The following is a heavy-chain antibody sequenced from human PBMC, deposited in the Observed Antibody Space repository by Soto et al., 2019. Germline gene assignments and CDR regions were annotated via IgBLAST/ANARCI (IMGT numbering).Heavy chain of an antibody. CDR3: AKPSPSGYSSSWLAEYFQH. D-gene: IGHD6-13*01. V-gene: IGHV3-30*18. CDR2: ISYDGSNK. J-gene: IGHJ1*01. Sequence: GGSLRLSCAASGFTFSSYGMHWVRQAPGKGLEWVAVISYDGSNKYYADSVKGRFTISRDNSKNTLYLQMNSLRAEDTAVYYCAKPSPSGYSSSWLAEYFQHWGQGTLVTVSS. CDR1: GFTFSSYG.